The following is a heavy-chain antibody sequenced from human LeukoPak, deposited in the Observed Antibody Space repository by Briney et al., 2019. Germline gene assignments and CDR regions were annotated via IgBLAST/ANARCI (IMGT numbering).Heavy chain of an antibody. CDR1: GFSFNDAW. CDR3: TTELLWFGEQYPLHYGY. J-gene: IGHJ4*02. V-gene: IGHV3-15*01. CDR2: LKSKNDGATT. D-gene: IGHD3-10*01. Sequence: GGSLRLSCAASGFSFNDAWMNWVRQAPGKGLEWVGRLKSKNDGATTDYAAPVKGRFTISRDDSKNTLYLQMNSLKTEDTAVYYCTTELLWFGEQYPLHYGYWGQGTLVTVSS.